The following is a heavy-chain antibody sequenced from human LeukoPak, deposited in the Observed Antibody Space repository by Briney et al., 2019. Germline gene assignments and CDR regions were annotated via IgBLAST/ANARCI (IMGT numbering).Heavy chain of an antibody. V-gene: IGHV3-66*01. CDR3: ARSQDGSGSYFYYFYIDV. CDR1: GFTVSSNH. CDR2: FYRGGST. D-gene: IGHD3-10*01. Sequence: GGSLRLSCAASGFTVSSNHMSWVRQAPGKGLEWVSIFYRGGSTYYADSVKGRFTVSRDNSKNILYLQMNSLRAEDTAVYYCARSQDGSGSYFYYFYIDVWGKGTTV. J-gene: IGHJ6*03.